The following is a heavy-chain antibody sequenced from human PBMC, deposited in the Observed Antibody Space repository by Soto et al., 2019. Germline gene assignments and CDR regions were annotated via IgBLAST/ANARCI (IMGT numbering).Heavy chain of an antibody. D-gene: IGHD3-22*01. CDR2: IYSGGST. CDR3: ARALKYYYDSSGYYSHYFDY. Sequence: PGGSLRLSCAASGFTVSSNYMSWVRQAPGKGLEWVSVIYSGGSTYYADSVKGRFTISRDNSKNTLYLQMNSLRAEDTAVYYCARALKYYYDSSGYYSHYFDYWGQGTLVTVSS. V-gene: IGHV3-53*01. CDR1: GFTVSSNY. J-gene: IGHJ4*02.